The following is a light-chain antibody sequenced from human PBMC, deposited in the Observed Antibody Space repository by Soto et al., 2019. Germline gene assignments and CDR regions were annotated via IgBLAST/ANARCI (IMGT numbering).Light chain of an antibody. CDR2: AAP. Sequence: IQLTQSPSSLSESVGDRVTITCRASQGISSYLAWYQQKPGKAPKLLIYAAPTLQSGVPSRFSGSGSGTDFTLTFSSLQPEDFATYYCQQLNSYPITFGQGTRLEIK. J-gene: IGKJ5*01. V-gene: IGKV1-9*01. CDR3: QQLNSYPIT. CDR1: QGISSY.